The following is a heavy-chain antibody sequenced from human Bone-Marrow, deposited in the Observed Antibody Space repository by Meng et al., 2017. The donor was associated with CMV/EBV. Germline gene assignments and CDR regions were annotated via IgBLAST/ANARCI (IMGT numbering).Heavy chain of an antibody. J-gene: IGHJ6*02. CDR2: ISSSGSTI. V-gene: IGHV3-48*03. CDR3: ARGGVTTTGTTSYYYGMDV. CDR1: GFTFSSYE. Sequence: GESLKISCAASGFTFSSYEMNWVRQAPGKGLEWVSYISSSGSTIYYADSVKGRFTISRDNAKNSLYLQMNSLRAEDTAVYYCARGGVTTTGTTSYYYGMDVWGRGTTVTVSS. D-gene: IGHD1-1*01.